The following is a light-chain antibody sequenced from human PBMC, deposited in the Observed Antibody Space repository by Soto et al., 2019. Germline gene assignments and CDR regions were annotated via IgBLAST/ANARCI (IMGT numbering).Light chain of an antibody. CDR3: GTWDDIQNGPV. V-gene: IGLV2-14*01. CDR2: EVS. Sequence: QSALTQPASVSGSPGQSITISCTGTSSVFGNYNYVSWYQLHPGKAPKLMIYEVSNRPSGVSSRFSGSKSGNTASLAISGLQSEDEADYFCGTWDDIQNGPVFGGGTKVTVL. CDR1: SSVFGNYNY. J-gene: IGLJ2*01.